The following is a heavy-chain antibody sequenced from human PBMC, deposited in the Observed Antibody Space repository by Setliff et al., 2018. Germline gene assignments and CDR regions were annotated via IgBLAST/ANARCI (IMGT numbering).Heavy chain of an antibody. CDR3: ARDRGGDGNYYMDV. CDR1: GFSFSSYW. Sequence: LRLSCAASGFSFSSYWMHWVRQGPGKGLVWVSRINSDESTTNYAGSVKGRFTISRDNAKNTLYLQMNSLRAEDTAVYYCARDRGGDGNYYMDVWGKGTTVTVSS. D-gene: IGHD1-1*01. J-gene: IGHJ6*03. V-gene: IGHV3-74*01. CDR2: INSDESTT.